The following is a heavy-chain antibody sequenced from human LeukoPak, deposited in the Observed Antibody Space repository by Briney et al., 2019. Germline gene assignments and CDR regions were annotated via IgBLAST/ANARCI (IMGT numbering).Heavy chain of an antibody. CDR1: GFTFSSYW. CDR2: IKQDASQE. CDR3: ARGVVYPAWSGPHWSDY. D-gene: IGHD3-3*01. V-gene: IGHV3-7*01. Sequence: TGGSLRLSCAASGFTFSSYWMSWVRQAPGKGPEWVAHIKQDASQEYHVDSVKGRFTISRDNAKTSLYLQMNSLRAEDTAVYYCARGVVYPAWSGPHWSDYWGQGALVTVSS. J-gene: IGHJ4*02.